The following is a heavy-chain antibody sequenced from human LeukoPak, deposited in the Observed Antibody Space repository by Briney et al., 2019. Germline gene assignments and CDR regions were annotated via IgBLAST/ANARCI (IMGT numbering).Heavy chain of an antibody. CDR2: IKQDGSEK. J-gene: IGHJ4*02. CDR1: GFTFSSYW. CDR3: ARSPHLPLEYYYDSSGYWYYFDY. D-gene: IGHD3-22*01. Sequence: GGSLRLSCAASGFTFSSYWMSWVRQAPGKGLECVANIKQDGSEKYYVDSVKGRFTISRDNAKNSLYLQMNSLRAEDTAVYYCARSPHLPLEYYYDSSGYWYYFDYWGQGTLVTVSS. V-gene: IGHV3-7*01.